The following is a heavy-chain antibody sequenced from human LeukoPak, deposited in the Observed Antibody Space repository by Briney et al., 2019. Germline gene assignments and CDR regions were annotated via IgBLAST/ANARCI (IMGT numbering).Heavy chain of an antibody. V-gene: IGHV3-23*01. CDR1: GFSFNSAA. Sequence: GGSLRLSCAASGFSFNSAAMTWVRQAPGKGLEWVSAIRGNGDSTFYANSVEGRFTISRDNSKNTLYLQMNSLRADDTAVYYCAKARGGHNAFVICGQGTMVTVSS. J-gene: IGHJ3*02. CDR2: IRGNGDST. CDR3: AKARGGHNAFVI. D-gene: IGHD3-10*01.